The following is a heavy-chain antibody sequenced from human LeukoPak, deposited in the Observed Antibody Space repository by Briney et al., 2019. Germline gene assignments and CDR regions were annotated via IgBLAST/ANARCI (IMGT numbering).Heavy chain of an antibody. V-gene: IGHV1-69*05. Sequence: GASVKVSCKASGGTFSSYAISWVRQAPGQGLEWMGGIIPIFGTANYAQKFQGRVTITTDESTSTAYMELSSLRSEDTAVYYCARTVLDGSGSYYNEGSYYYYYGMDVWGQGTTVTVSS. D-gene: IGHD3-10*01. CDR1: GGTFSSYA. CDR2: IIPIFGTA. J-gene: IGHJ6*02. CDR3: ARTVLDGSGSYYNEGSYYYYYGMDV.